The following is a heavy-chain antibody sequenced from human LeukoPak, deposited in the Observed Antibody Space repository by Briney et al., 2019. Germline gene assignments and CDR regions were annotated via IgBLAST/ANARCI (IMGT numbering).Heavy chain of an antibody. CDR1: GGTFNTYA. D-gene: IGHD6-13*01. Sequence: GASVKVSDKPSGGTFNTYAISWVRQAPGQGIEWMGRIIPILSIADYAQKFQDRVTITADKSTSIAYMEPSSLRSEDTALYYCARDLGFGLPAAGPFLLWGQRPMVTVSS. V-gene: IGHV1-69*04. CDR3: ARDLGFGLPAAGPFLL. CDR2: IIPILSIA. J-gene: IGHJ3*01.